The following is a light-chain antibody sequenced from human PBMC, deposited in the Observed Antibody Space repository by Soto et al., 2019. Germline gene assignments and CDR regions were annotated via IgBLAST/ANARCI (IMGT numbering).Light chain of an antibody. CDR3: QQYNNWPLT. CDR2: GAS. V-gene: IGKV3-15*01. CDR1: QSVSSN. Sequence: EIVMTQSPATLSVSPGERATLSCRASQSVSSNLAWYQQKPGQAPRLLISGASSRATGIPVRFSGSGSGTEFTLTISSLQSEDFAAYYCQQYNNWPLTFGQGTLLEV. J-gene: IGKJ5*01.